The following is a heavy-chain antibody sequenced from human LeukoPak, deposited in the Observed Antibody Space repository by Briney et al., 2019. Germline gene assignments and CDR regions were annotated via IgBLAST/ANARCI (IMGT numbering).Heavy chain of an antibody. CDR2: IYYSGST. CDR3: ARENSYYDSSGYYYGSGYFDY. J-gene: IGHJ4*02. CDR1: GDSISSGSYS. D-gene: IGHD3-22*01. V-gene: IGHV4-61*01. Sequence: SETLSLTCAVSGDSISSGSYSWSWIRQPPGKGLEWIGHIYYSGSTNYNPSLQSRVTISVDTSKNQFSLRLSSVTAADTAVYYCARENSYYDSSGYYYGSGYFDYWGQGTLVTVSS.